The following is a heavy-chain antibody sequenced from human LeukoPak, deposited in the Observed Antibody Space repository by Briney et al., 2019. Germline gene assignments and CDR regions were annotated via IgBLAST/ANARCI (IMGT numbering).Heavy chain of an antibody. CDR2: IYHSGST. J-gene: IGHJ5*02. D-gene: IGHD4-17*01. V-gene: IGHV4-38-2*02. CDR1: GYSISSGYY. Sequence: TAETLSLTCTVSGYSISSGYYWGWIRQPPGKGLEGIGSIYHSGSTYYNPSLKSRVTISVDTSKNQFSLKLSSVTAADTAVYYCASCPDYGDLGRFDPWGQGTLVTVSS. CDR3: ASCPDYGDLGRFDP.